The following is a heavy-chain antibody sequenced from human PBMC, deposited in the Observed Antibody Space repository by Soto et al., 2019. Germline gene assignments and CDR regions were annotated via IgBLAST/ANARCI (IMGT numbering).Heavy chain of an antibody. V-gene: IGHV4-59*01. CDR2: IYYSGST. CDR3: ARCSGSYLNWFDP. D-gene: IGHD1-26*01. Sequence: SETLSLTCTVSVGSISSYYWSWIRQPPGKGLEWIGYIYYSGSTNYNPSLKSRVTISVDTSKNQFSLKLSSVTAADTAVYYCARCSGSYLNWFDPWGQGTLVTVSS. J-gene: IGHJ5*02. CDR1: VGSISSYY.